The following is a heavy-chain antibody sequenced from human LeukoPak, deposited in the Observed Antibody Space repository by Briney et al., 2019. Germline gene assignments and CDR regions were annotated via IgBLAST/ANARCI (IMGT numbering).Heavy chain of an antibody. V-gene: IGHV4-31*03. CDR2: IYYSGST. Sequence: SETLSLTCTVSGGSISSGGYYWSWIRQHPGKGLEWIGYIYYSGSTYYNPSLKSRVTISVDTSKNQFSLKLSSVTAADTAVYNCARGDGDNWFDPWGQGTLVTVSS. J-gene: IGHJ5*02. CDR1: GGSISSGGYY. D-gene: IGHD2-21*02. CDR3: ARGDGDNWFDP.